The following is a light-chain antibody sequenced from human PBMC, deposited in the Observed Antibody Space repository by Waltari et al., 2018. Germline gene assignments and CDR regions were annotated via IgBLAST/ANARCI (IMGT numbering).Light chain of an antibody. V-gene: IGLV3-1*01. CDR1: KLGDKY. CDR2: HDN. J-gene: IGLJ2*01. CDR3: QAWDSNTVI. Sequence: SYELTQPPSVSVSPGQTASITCSGDKLGDKYASWYQQKRGQSPVMVIYHDNMRPSGIPERFSGSNSGNTATLTISGTQAMDEADYYCQAWDSNTVIFGGGTKLTVL.